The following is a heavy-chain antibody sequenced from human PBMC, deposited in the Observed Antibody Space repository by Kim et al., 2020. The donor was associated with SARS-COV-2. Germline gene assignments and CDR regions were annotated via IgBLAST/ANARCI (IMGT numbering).Heavy chain of an antibody. Sequence: GGSLRLSCAASGFTFSSYAMHWVRQAPGKGLEWVAVISYDGSNKYYADSVKGRFTISRDNSKNTLHLQMNSLRAEDTAVYYCASASGYPSSGYSYGAFDIRGQGTMVTVSS. CDR1: GFTFSSYA. CDR3: ASASGYPSSGYSYGAFDI. D-gene: IGHD3-22*01. V-gene: IGHV3-30*04. J-gene: IGHJ3*02. CDR2: ISYDGSNK.